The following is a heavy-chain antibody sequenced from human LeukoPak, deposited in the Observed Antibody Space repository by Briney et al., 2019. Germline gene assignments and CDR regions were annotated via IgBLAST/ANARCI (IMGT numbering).Heavy chain of an antibody. D-gene: IGHD2-2*02. J-gene: IGHJ4*02. CDR2: IRSKAYGGTT. CDR3: TRGDCSSTSCYTFDD. V-gene: IGHV3-49*04. Sequence: PGRSLRLSCTASGFTFGDYAMSWVRQAPGKGLEWVGFIRSKAYGGTTEYAASVKGRFTISRDDSKSIAYLQMNSLKTEDTAVYYCTRGDCSSTSCYTFDDWGQGTLVTVSS. CDR1: GFTFGDYA.